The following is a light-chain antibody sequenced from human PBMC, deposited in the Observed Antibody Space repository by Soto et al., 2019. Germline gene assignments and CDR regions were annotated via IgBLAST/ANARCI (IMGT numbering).Light chain of an antibody. V-gene: IGKV3D-15*01. CDR2: GAF. CDR1: QSISDT. Sequence: EIVMTQSPATLSVSPGGRATLSCRASQSISDTLAWYQQKPGQAPRLLIYGAFTRATGVPDRFSGSGSGTDFTLTINRLEPEDFAVYYCQQYGTLITFGQGTRLEI. J-gene: IGKJ5*01. CDR3: QQYGTLIT.